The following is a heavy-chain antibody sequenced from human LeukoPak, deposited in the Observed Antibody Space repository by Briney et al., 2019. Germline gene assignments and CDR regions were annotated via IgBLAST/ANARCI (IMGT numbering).Heavy chain of an antibody. CDR1: GYTFTSYD. J-gene: IGHJ4*02. V-gene: IGHV1-8*01. D-gene: IGHD5-12*01. CDR3: ARHGSGDIVAMVDY. CDR2: MNPNSGNT. Sequence: GASVKVSCKASGYTFTSYDINWVRQAPGQGLEWMGWMNPNSGNTGHAQKFQGRVTMTRSTSMSTAYMELSSLTSEDTAMYYCARHGSGDIVAMVDYWGQGTLVTVSS.